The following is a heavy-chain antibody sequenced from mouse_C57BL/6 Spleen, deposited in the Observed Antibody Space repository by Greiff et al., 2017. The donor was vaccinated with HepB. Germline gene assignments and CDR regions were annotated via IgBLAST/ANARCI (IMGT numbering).Heavy chain of an antibody. CDR3: ARGPPYGNYPYYFDY. D-gene: IGHD2-1*01. CDR1: GYSITSGYY. CDR2: ISYDGSN. Sequence: ESGPGLVKPSQSLSLTCSVTGYSITSGYYWNWIRQFPGNKLEWMGYISYDGSNNYNPSLKNRISITRDTSKNQFFLKLNSVTTEDTATYYCARGPPYGNYPYYFDYWGQGTTLTVSS. J-gene: IGHJ2*01. V-gene: IGHV3-6*01.